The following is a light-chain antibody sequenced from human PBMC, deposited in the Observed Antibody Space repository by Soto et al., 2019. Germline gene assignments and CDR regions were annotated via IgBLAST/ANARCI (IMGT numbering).Light chain of an antibody. V-gene: IGKV3-20*01. CDR1: QSVRSSY. Sequence: EIVLTQSPGTLSLSPGERATLSCRASQSVRSSYLAWYQQKPGQGPRLLIYGASSRATGIPDRFRGSGSGTDFTLTISRLEPEDFAVYYCQQYAGSPKTFGQGTKVEIK. CDR2: GAS. CDR3: QQYAGSPKT. J-gene: IGKJ1*01.